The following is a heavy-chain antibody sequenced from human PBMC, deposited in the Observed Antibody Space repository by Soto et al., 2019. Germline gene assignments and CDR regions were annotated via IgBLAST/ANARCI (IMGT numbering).Heavy chain of an antibody. V-gene: IGHV3-30-3*01. CDR3: ARDPSPYTSGWYGIDF. CDR1: GFMFSAYA. D-gene: IGHD6-19*01. J-gene: IGHJ4*01. Sequence: QVQLVESGGGVVQPGRSLRLSCAASGFMFSAYALLWVRQAPGKGLEWVAAISYDGTNKYYADSIKGRFTIFRDNSKNTLFLQVNSLRGEDTAIYYCARDPSPYTSGWYGIDFWGHGTLVTVSS. CDR2: ISYDGTNK.